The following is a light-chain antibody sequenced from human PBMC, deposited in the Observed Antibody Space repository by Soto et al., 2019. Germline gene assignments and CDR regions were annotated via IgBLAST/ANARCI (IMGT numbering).Light chain of an antibody. CDR3: QQYNSYPWT. CDR2: KAS. V-gene: IGKV1-5*03. J-gene: IGKJ1*01. Sequence: DIQKTQSPFTLSASVGDRVTITCRASQSISSWLAWYQQKPGKAPKLLIYKASTLESGVPSNFSGSGSGTEFTLTISSLQPEDFATYYCQQYNSYPWTFGQGTKVDI. CDR1: QSISSW.